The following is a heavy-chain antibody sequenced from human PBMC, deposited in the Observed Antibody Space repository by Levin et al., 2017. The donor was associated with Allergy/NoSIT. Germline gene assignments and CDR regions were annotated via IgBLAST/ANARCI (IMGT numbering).Heavy chain of an antibody. Sequence: GASVKVSCKASGYTFTGYYMHWVRQAPGQGLEWMGRINPNSGGTNYAQKFQGRVTMTRDTSISTAYMELSRLRSDDTAVYYCARGQGRMSLAGTFDYWGQGTLVTVSS. J-gene: IGHJ4*02. D-gene: IGHD2-15*01. V-gene: IGHV1-2*06. CDR2: INPNSGGT. CDR1: GYTFTGYY. CDR3: ARGQGRMSLAGTFDY.